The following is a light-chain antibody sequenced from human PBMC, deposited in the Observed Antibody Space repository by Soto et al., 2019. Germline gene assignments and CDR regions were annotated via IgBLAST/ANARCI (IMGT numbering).Light chain of an antibody. CDR1: QSVSSH. J-gene: IGKJ4*01. V-gene: IGKV3-15*01. CDR3: QQYDDWRLLT. Sequence: EVVMTQSPATLSVSPGDKATLSCRASQSVSSHLDWYQQKPGQAPRLLIYGASTRASGVPARFSGSGSGTEFTLTISSLQSEDFAIYYCQQYDDWRLLTFGGGTKVEI. CDR2: GAS.